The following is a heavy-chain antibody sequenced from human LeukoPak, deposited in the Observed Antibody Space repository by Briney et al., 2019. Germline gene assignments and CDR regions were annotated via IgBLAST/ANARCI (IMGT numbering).Heavy chain of an antibody. CDR3: ARDRVLYYDFWSGYPTFDI. D-gene: IGHD3-3*01. CDR1: GFTFSDYY. V-gene: IGHV3-11*04. J-gene: IGHJ1*01. Sequence: GGSLRLSCAASGFTFSDYYMSWIRQAPGKGLEWVSYISSSGSTIYYADSVKGRFTISRDNAKNSLYLQMNSLRAEDTAVYYCARDRVLYYDFWSGYPTFDIWGQGTLVTVSS. CDR2: ISSSGSTI.